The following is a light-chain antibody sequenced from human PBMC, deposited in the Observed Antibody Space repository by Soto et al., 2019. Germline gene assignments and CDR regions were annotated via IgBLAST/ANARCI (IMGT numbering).Light chain of an antibody. CDR1: SSDVGSYNL. CDR2: EGS. J-gene: IGLJ1*01. CDR3: CSYAGSSTQV. Sequence: QSALTQPASVSGSPGQSITISCTGTSSDVGSYNLVSWYQQHPGKAPKLMIYEGSKRPSGVSNRFSGSKSGNTASLTISGLQAEDEADYYCCSYAGSSTQVFGTGT. V-gene: IGLV2-23*01.